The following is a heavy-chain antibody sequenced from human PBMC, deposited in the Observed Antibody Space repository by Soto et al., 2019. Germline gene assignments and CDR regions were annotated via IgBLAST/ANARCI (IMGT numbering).Heavy chain of an antibody. D-gene: IGHD6-6*01. V-gene: IGHV3-33*01. J-gene: IGHJ4*02. CDR1: GFTFSSYG. CDR3: ARDRDSSSLDY. CDR2: IWYDGSNK. Sequence: GGSLRLSCAASGFTFSSYGMHWVRQAPGKGLEWVAVIWYDGSNKYYADSVKGRFTISRDNSKNTLYLQMNSLRAEDTAVYYCARDRDSSSLDYWGQGTLVTVSS.